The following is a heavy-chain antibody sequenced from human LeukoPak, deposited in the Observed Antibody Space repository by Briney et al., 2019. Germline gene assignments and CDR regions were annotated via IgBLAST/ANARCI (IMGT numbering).Heavy chain of an antibody. V-gene: IGHV1-46*01. Sequence: ASVKVSCKASGYTFTSYYMHWVRQAPGQGLEWMGIINPSGGSTSYAQKFQGRVTMTRDTSTSTVYMELSSLRSEDRAVYYCARLSIAAAGTAEYFQHWGQGTLVIVSS. J-gene: IGHJ1*01. CDR1: GYTFTSYY. CDR3: ARLSIAAAGTAEYFQH. CDR2: INPSGGST. D-gene: IGHD6-13*01.